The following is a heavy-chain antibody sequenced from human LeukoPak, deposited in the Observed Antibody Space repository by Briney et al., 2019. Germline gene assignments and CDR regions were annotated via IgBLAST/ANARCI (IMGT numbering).Heavy chain of an antibody. J-gene: IGHJ6*03. Sequence: AAVQFSYKAAGSTITSYDIKWGRPATGQGVEWRGWMNPNSGNTGYAQKYQGRVTITRNTSISEAYMEMSSLRSEDTAVYYCARTLQILTGYYNYYYYMDVWGKGTTVTVSS. CDR3: ARTLQILTGYYNYYYYMDV. V-gene: IGHV1-8*03. D-gene: IGHD3-9*01. CDR2: MNPNSGNT. CDR1: GSTITSYD.